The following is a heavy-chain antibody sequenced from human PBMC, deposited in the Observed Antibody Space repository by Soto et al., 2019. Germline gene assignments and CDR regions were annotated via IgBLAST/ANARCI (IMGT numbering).Heavy chain of an antibody. Sequence: GGSLRLSCAASGFTVSSNYMSWVRQAPGKGLEWVSVIYSGGSTYYADSVKGRFTISRDNSKNTLYLQMNSLRAEDTAVYYCASSRDSGYYVALDYWGQGNLVTVSS. CDR3: ASSRDSGYYVALDY. J-gene: IGHJ4*02. V-gene: IGHV3-53*01. CDR2: IYSGGST. CDR1: GFTVSSNY. D-gene: IGHD3-22*01.